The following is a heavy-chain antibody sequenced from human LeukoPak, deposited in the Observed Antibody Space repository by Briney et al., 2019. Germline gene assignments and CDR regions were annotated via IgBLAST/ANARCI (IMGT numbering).Heavy chain of an antibody. J-gene: IGHJ5*02. Sequence: GESLKISCKHSGYNFAYQWIGWVRQMPGKGLEWMGIINPGNSDIVYTPSFQGQVSFSADRSTSTVFLQWGSLKASDSAMYYCSTRAFSDTSPVAWGQGTLVTVSP. CDR3: STRAFSDTSPVA. V-gene: IGHV5-51*01. CDR1: GYNFAYQW. D-gene: IGHD3-22*01. CDR2: INPGNSDI.